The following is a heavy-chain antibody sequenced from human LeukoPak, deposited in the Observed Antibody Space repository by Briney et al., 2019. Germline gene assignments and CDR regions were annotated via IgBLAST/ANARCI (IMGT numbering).Heavy chain of an antibody. J-gene: IGHJ3*02. V-gene: IGHV5-51*01. CDR1: GYTFTGDW. CDR3: ARGDSSIAAAGPI. CDR2: TYPGDSDT. D-gene: IGHD6-13*01. Sequence: GESLKISCKASGYTFTGDWIGWVRQMPGKGLEWMGITYPGDSDTKYNAPFQGQVTISADKSISTAYLQWGSLKASDTATYYCARGDSSIAAAGPIWGQGTMVTVSS.